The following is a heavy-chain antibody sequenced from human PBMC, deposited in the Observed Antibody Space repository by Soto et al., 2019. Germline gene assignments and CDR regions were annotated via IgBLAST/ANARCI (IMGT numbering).Heavy chain of an antibody. CDR1: GYTFSSYS. Sequence: QIQMVQSGAEVKQPGASVKISCKTSGYTFSSYSMNWVRQAPGQGLEWMAWISTTSGNTHYAERVQGRVTVTLDKSASTAFMEMWGLTSGDTAVYFCARDNGYYDFWGQGTLVTVSS. V-gene: IGHV1-18*01. J-gene: IGHJ4*02. D-gene: IGHD2-8*01. CDR3: ARDNGYYDF. CDR2: ISTTSGNT.